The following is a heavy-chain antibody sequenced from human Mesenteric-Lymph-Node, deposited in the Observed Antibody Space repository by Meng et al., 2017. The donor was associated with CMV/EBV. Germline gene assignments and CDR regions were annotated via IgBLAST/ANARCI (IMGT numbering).Heavy chain of an antibody. CDR2: VGGSGSSEGST. V-gene: IGHV3-23*01. CDR1: GFTFSNYA. J-gene: IGHJ3*02. Sequence: GGSLRLSCAASGFTFSNYAMNWVRQAPGKGLEWVSAVGGSGSSEGSTYYADSVKGRFTISRDNTKNTLYLQMNTLRAEDTAVYYCAKDLGVGYCSTTTCGAFDIWGQGTMVTVSS. CDR3: AKDLGVGYCSTTTCGAFDI. D-gene: IGHD2-2*03.